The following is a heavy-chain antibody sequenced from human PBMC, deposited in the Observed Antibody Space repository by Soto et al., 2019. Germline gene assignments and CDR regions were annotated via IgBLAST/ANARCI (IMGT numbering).Heavy chain of an antibody. CDR3: AKASAPGGTYFPLWF. D-gene: IGHD1-26*01. CDR2: ISGIGGST. J-gene: IGHJ4*02. V-gene: IGHV3-23*01. Sequence: GGSLRLSCAASGFTFSSYGMSWVRQAPGKGLEWVSSISGIGGSTYYAHSVKGRFTISRDNSKNTLYLQMNSLRAEDTAVYYCAKASAPGGTYFPLWFWGQGTLVTVSS. CDR1: GFTFSSYG.